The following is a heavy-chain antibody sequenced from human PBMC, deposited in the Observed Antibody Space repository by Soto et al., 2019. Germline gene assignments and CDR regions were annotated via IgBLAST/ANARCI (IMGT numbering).Heavy chain of an antibody. V-gene: IGHV3-30*18. Sequence: QVQLVESGGGVVQPGRSLRLSCAASGFTFSSYGMHWVRQAPGKGLEWVAVISYDGSNKYYADSVKGRFTISRDNSKNTLYLQMNSLRAEDTAVYYCAKDQQQLVPSSYYGMDVWGQGTTVTVSS. D-gene: IGHD6-13*01. J-gene: IGHJ6*02. CDR1: GFTFSSYG. CDR3: AKDQQQLVPSSYYGMDV. CDR2: ISYDGSNK.